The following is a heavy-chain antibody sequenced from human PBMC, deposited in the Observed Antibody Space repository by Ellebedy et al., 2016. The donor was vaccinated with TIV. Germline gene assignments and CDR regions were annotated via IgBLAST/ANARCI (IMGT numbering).Heavy chain of an antibody. V-gene: IGHV1-2*02. CDR1: GYTFTSYY. D-gene: IGHD3-10*01. CDR3: ARDLGGGITMVRGVIRGLGMDV. J-gene: IGHJ6*02. Sequence: ASVKVSCKASGYTFTSYYMHWVRQAPGQGLEWMGWINPNSGGTNYAQKFQGRVTMTRDTSISTVYMELSGLRCEDTAVYYGARDLGGGITMVRGVIRGLGMDVWGQGTTVTVSS. CDR2: INPNSGGT.